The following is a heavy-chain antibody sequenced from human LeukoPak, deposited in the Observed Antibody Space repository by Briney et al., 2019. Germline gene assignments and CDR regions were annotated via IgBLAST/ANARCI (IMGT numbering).Heavy chain of an antibody. CDR1: GGSISSYY. CDR3: ARDDYYDSVGYYSGFDY. V-gene: IGHV4-59*01. J-gene: IGHJ4*02. D-gene: IGHD3-22*01. CDR2: ISYSGYT. Sequence: SETLSLTCTVSGGSISSYYWNWIRQPPGKGLEWIGYISYSGYTYYNPSLKSRVTISLDTSENQFSLKLSSVTAADTAVYYCARDDYYDSVGYYSGFDYWGQGTLVTVSS.